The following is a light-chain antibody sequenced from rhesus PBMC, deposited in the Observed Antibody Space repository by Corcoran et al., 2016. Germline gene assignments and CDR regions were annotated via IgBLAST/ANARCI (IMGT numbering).Light chain of an antibody. Sequence: DVVMTQSPLSLPVTLGQPASISCRSSQSLVHSDGNTYLNWLQQKPGQLPRRLLYQVSNRDSGVPDRFSGRGAGTDVTLKISRVEADDVGVYYCMQGTHWPYSFGQGTKVEIK. CDR1: QSLVHSDGNTY. CDR3: MQGTHWPYS. V-gene: IGKV2S9*01. CDR2: QVS. J-gene: IGKJ2*01.